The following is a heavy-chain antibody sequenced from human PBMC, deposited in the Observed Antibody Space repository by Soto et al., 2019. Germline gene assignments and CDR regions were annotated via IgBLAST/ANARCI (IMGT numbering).Heavy chain of an antibody. CDR2: INAANGDT. V-gene: IGHV1-3*01. Sequence: GGLVNVSCKASGYTFTSYGIHWVRQAPGQRLEWMGWINAANGDTKYSPKFQGRVTITRDTSASTAYMELSSLRSEDTAVYYCVRRHVSATGIDWFDPWGQGTLVTVSS. D-gene: IGHD6-13*01. J-gene: IGHJ5*02. CDR3: VRRHVSATGIDWFDP. CDR1: GYTFTSYG.